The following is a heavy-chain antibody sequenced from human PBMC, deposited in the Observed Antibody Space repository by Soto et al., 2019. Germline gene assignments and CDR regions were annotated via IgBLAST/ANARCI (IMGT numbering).Heavy chain of an antibody. D-gene: IGHD1-26*01. V-gene: IGHV1-46*01. CDR3: AREAPNPGDSGSYPSYDY. J-gene: IGHJ4*02. CDR2: INPSGGST. CDR1: GYTFTSYY. Sequence: GASVKVSCKASGYTFTSYYMHWVRQAPEQGLEWMGIINPSGGSTSYAQKFQGRVTMTRDTSTSTVYMELSSLRSEDTAVYYCAREAPNPGDSGSYPSYDYWGQGTLVTVSS.